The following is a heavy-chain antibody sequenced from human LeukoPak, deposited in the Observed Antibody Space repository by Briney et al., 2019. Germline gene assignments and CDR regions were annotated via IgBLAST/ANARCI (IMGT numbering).Heavy chain of an antibody. V-gene: IGHV3-11*01. CDR2: ISSSGSNI. Sequence: GGSLRLSCAASGFTFSDYYMSWIRQAPGKGLEWVSYISSSGSNIYYADSVKGRFTISRDNAKNSLYLQMNSLRAEDTAVYYCARGGSYYDSSGYYYGPVYYWGQGTLVTVSS. CDR3: ARGGSYYDSSGYYYGPVYY. CDR1: GFTFSDYY. J-gene: IGHJ4*02. D-gene: IGHD3-22*01.